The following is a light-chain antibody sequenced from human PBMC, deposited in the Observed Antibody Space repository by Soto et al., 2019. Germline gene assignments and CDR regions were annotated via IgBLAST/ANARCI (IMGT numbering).Light chain of an antibody. V-gene: IGLV2-14*01. CDR1: SSDVGFYNY. CDR3: CSYTTSSTRV. CDR2: EVT. J-gene: IGLJ1*01. Sequence: QSVLTQPASVSGSPGQSIAISCTVSSSDVGFYNYISWYQQHPGKVPKLIIYEVTNRPSGVSNRFSGSKSGNTASLTISGLQAEDEADYYCCSYTTSSTRVFGTGTKATVL.